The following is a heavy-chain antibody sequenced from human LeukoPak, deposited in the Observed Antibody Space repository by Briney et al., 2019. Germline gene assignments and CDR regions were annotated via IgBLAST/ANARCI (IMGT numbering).Heavy chain of an antibody. V-gene: IGHV4-59*01. CDR3: ARVDTMVRGVIYYYYGMDV. CDR2: IYYSGST. CDR1: GGSISSYY. D-gene: IGHD3-10*01. Sequence: SEPLSLTCPVSGGSISSYYWSWIRPPPGKGLEWIGYIYYSGSTNYNPSLKSRVTISVDTSKNQFSLKLSSVTAADTAVYYCARVDTMVRGVIYYYYGMDVWGQGTTVTVSS. J-gene: IGHJ6*02.